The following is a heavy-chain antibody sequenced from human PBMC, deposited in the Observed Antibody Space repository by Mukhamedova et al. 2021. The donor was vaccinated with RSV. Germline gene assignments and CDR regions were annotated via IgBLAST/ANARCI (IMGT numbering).Heavy chain of an antibody. J-gene: IGHJ4*02. V-gene: IGHV5-51*01. CDR3: ARQEKGFDY. Sequence: RYSPSFQGQVTISADKSISTAYLQWSSLKASDTAMYYCARQEKGFDYWGQGTLVTASS.